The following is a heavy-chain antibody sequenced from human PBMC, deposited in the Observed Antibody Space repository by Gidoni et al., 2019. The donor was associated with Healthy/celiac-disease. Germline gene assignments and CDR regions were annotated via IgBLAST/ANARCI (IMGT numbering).Heavy chain of an antibody. CDR1: GYSISSGSY. D-gene: IGHD1-26*01. Sequence: QVQLQESGPGLVKPSETLSLTCAVSGYSISSGSYWGWIRQPPGKGLEWIGSIYHSGSTYYNPSLKSRVTISVDTSKNQFSLKLSSVTAADTAVYYCASLNPLLSGSYYYYYMDVWGKGTTVTVSS. V-gene: IGHV4-38-2*01. CDR2: IYHSGST. J-gene: IGHJ6*03. CDR3: ASLNPLLSGSYYYYYMDV.